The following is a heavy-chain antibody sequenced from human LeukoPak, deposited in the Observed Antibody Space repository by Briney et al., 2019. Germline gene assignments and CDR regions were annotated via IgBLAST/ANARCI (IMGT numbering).Heavy chain of an antibody. CDR2: IYYSGST. D-gene: IGHD3-3*01. Sequence: PSETLSLTCTVSGGSISSSSYYWGWIRQPPGKGLEWIGSIYYSGSTYYNPSLKSRVTISVDTSKNQFSLKLSSVTAADTAMYYCARQMGKRIFGVVIITWFDPWGQGTLVTVSS. V-gene: IGHV4-39*01. CDR1: GGSISSSSYY. CDR3: ARQMGKRIFGVVIITWFDP. J-gene: IGHJ5*02.